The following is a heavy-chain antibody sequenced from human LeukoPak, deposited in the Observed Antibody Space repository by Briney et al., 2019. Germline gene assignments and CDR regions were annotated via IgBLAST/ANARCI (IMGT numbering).Heavy chain of an antibody. CDR2: MNPNSGNT. J-gene: IGHJ6*03. D-gene: IGHD2-2*01. CDR3: AREAANCSSTSCYANYYYYMDV. CDR1: VYTFTIYD. V-gene: IGHV1-8*01. Sequence: ASVTVSFKSSVYTFTIYDINWVRQATGQGPAWMGWMNPNSGNTGYAQKFQGRVTMTRNTSISTAYMELSSLRSEDTAVYYCAREAANCSSTSCYANYYYYMDVWGKGTTVTVSS.